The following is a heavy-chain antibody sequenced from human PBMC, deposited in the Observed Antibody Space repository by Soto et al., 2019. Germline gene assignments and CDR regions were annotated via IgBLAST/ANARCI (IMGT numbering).Heavy chain of an antibody. Sequence: SETLSLTCSVSGGSIRSYYWSCSGHSPYKWLEWIGYFYHSGNSNYNPSLKSRVTISVDTSKNQLSLSLRSVTAADTAVYFCARISSVDPYGYVNGGLDVWGQGTTVTVSS. CDR3: ARISSVDPYGYVNGGLDV. J-gene: IGHJ6*02. CDR2: FYHSGNS. V-gene: IGHV4-59*01. D-gene: IGHD5-18*01. CDR1: GGSIRSYY.